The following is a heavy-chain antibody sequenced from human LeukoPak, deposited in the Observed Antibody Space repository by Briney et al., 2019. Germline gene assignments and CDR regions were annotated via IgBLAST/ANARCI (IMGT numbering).Heavy chain of an antibody. D-gene: IGHD3-22*01. J-gene: IGHJ4*02. CDR1: GGSISSYY. CDR2: IHYSGST. CDR3: AREVNYYDSSGFDY. Sequence: SETLPLTCTVSGGSISSYYWSWIRQPPGKGLEWIGYIHYSGSTNYNPSLKSRVTISVDTSKNQFSLKLSSVTAADTAVYYCAREVNYYDSSGFDYWGQGTLVTVSS. V-gene: IGHV4-59*01.